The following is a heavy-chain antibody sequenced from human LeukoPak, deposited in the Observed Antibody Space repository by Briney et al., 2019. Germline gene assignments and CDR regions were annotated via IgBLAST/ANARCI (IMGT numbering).Heavy chain of an antibody. Sequence: ASVKVSCKASGYTFTGYYMHWVRQAPGQGLEWMGWINPNSGGTNYAQKFQGRVTMTRDTSISTAYMELSRLRSDDTAVYYCARDRTPFEYSSSPSDYWGQGPLVAVSS. CDR3: ARDRTPFEYSSSPSDY. D-gene: IGHD6-6*01. CDR1: GYTFTGYY. J-gene: IGHJ4*02. CDR2: INPNSGGT. V-gene: IGHV1-2*02.